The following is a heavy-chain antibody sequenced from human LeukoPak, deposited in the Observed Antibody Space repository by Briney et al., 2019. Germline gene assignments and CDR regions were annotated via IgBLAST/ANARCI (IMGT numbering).Heavy chain of an antibody. Sequence: SETLSLTCSVSGDSITRYYWTWVRQPPGKGLEWIGYSYYRGSSNYHPSLRSRATISVDPSKTQFSLHLNSVTAADTAVYYCARGLIVPSTIFGYWGQGALVTVSS. CDR2: SYYRGSS. V-gene: IGHV4-59*08. J-gene: IGHJ4*02. CDR3: ARGLIVPSTIFGY. CDR1: GDSITRYY. D-gene: IGHD2-2*01.